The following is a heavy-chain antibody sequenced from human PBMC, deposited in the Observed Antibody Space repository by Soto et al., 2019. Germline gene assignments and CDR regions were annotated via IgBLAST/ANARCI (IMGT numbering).Heavy chain of an antibody. J-gene: IGHJ6*02. V-gene: IGHV4-31*03. CDR3: ARGRGVVGAAEVPFYAMDV. Sequence: SETLSLTCTVSGGSISGGGYYCSWIRQHPGKGLEWIGYIYYSGTTYYNPSLKSRVTISADTSKNQFSLSLTSVTAADTAVYYCARGRGVVGAAEVPFYAMDVWGQATTVTVSS. D-gene: IGHD3-16*01. CDR2: IYYSGTT. CDR1: GGSISGGGYY.